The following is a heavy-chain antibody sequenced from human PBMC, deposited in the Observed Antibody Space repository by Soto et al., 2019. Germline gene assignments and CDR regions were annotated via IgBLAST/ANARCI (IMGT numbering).Heavy chain of an antibody. Sequence: SQTLSLTCAISGDSVSSNTASWNCIRQSPSRGLEWLGMTYFRSKWYNDYAVSLKSRIIINPDTSNNQFSLQLNSVTPEDTAVYFCAKGDNLGPKTGYAFDPWGQGIMVTVSS. CDR1: GDSVSSNTAS. V-gene: IGHV6-1*01. D-gene: IGHD5-12*01. CDR2: TYFRSKWYN. CDR3: AKGDNLGPKTGYAFDP. J-gene: IGHJ5*02.